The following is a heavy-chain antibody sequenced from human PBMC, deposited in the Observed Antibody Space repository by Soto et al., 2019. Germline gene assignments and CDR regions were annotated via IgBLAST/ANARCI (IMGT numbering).Heavy chain of an antibody. V-gene: IGHV3-30*18. CDR1: GFTFSSYG. CDR2: ISYDGSNK. CDR3: AKDKSGSYQYYYYGMDV. Sequence: QVQLVESGGGVVQPGRSLSLSCAASGFTFSSYGMHWVRQAPGKGLEWVAVISYDGSNKYYADSVKGRFTISRDNSKNTLYLQMNSLRAEDTAVYYCAKDKSGSYQYYYYGMDVWGQGTTVTVSS. D-gene: IGHD1-26*01. J-gene: IGHJ6*02.